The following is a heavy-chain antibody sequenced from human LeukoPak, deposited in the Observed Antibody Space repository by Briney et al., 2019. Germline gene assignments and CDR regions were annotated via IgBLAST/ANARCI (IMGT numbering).Heavy chain of an antibody. CDR3: AKPPDWYCSSPSCHFAAPFDY. Sequence: GGSLRLSCAASGFTFSSYAMHWVRQAPGKGLEWVAVISYDGSNKYYADSVKGRFTISRDNSKNTLYLQMNTLRAEDTAVYYCAKPPDWYCSSPSCHFAAPFDYWGQGTLVTVSS. CDR2: ISYDGSNK. D-gene: IGHD2-2*01. V-gene: IGHV3-30-3*02. J-gene: IGHJ4*02. CDR1: GFTFSSYA.